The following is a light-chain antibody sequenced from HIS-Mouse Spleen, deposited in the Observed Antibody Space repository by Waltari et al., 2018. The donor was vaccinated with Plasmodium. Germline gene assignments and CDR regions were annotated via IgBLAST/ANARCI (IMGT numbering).Light chain of an antibody. CDR1: QGISSY. Sequence: DIQLTQSPSFLSASVGDRVTITCRASQGISSYLAGYQQKPGKAPKLLIYAASTLQSGVPSRFSGSGSGTEFTLTISSRQPEDFATYYCQQLNSYPYTFGQGTKLEIK. CDR2: AAS. V-gene: IGKV1-9*01. CDR3: QQLNSYPYT. J-gene: IGKJ2*01.